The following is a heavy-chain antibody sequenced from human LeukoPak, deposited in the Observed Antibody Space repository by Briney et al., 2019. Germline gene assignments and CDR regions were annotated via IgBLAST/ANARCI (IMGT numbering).Heavy chain of an antibody. V-gene: IGHV3-7*01. CDR1: GFTFSRTW. J-gene: IGHJ5*01. Sequence: PGGSLSLSCAASGFTFSRTWMSWVRHSPGKGLEWVANINGDGSEEYYVDSVKGRFTISRANARSSLYLQMNSLRGEDTAIYYCARDPDSDNAWGWFDSWGQGTVVTVSS. CDR3: ARDPDSDNAWGWFDS. CDR2: INGDGSEE. D-gene: IGHD3-16*01.